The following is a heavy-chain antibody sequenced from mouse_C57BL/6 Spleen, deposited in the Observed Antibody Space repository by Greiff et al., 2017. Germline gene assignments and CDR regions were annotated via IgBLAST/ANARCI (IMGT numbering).Heavy chain of an antibody. CDR1: GYTFTSYW. D-gene: IGHD2-4*01. V-gene: IGHV1-64*01. J-gene: IGHJ3*01. Sequence: QVQLQQPGAELVKPGASVKLSCKASGYTFTSYWMHWVKQRPGQGLEWIGMIHPNSGSTNYNEKFKSKATLTVDKSSSTSYMQLSSLTSEDAAVYYCAREGNDYDEDRRFAYWGQGTLVTVSA. CDR2: IHPNSGST. CDR3: AREGNDYDEDRRFAY.